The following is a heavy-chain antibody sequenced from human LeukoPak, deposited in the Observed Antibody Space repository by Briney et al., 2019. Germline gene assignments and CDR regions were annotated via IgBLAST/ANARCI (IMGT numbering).Heavy chain of an antibody. CDR2: IYSGGDT. D-gene: IGHD3-22*01. Sequence: GGSLRLSCAVSGSTVKRNYMSWARQAPGKGLEWVSVIYSGGDTYYADSVKGRFTISRGNSKNTVYLQMNNLRPEDTAAYYCARLDDSNSRRPENDASDVWGQGTTVIVSS. J-gene: IGHJ3*01. V-gene: IGHV3-66*02. CDR1: GSTVKRNY. CDR3: ARLDDSNSRRPENDASDV.